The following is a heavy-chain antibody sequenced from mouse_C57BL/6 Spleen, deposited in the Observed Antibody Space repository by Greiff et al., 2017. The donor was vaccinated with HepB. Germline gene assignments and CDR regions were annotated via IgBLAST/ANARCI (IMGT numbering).Heavy chain of an antibody. D-gene: IGHD1-1*01. V-gene: IGHV2-2*01. J-gene: IGHJ3*01. Sequence: VQLQQSGPGLVQPSQSLSITCTVSGFSLTSYGVHWVRQSPGKGLEWLGVIWSGGSTDYNAAFISRLSISKDNSKSQVFFKMNSLQADDTAIYYCARNRGYYGSSYEFAYWGQGTLVTVSA. CDR3: ARNRGYYGSSYEFAY. CDR1: GFSLTSYG. CDR2: IWSGGST.